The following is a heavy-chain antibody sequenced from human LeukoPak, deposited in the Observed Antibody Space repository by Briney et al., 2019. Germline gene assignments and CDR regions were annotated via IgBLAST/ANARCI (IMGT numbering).Heavy chain of an antibody. J-gene: IGHJ4*02. Sequence: GGSLRLSCATSGFTFSSYSMNWVRQAPGKGLEWVSSISSSSSYIYYADSVKGRFTISRDNAKNSLYLQMNSLRAEDTAVYYCARDGYQAAGRSFDYWGQGTLVTVSS. D-gene: IGHD6-13*01. CDR2: ISSSSSYI. CDR1: GFTFSSYS. CDR3: ARDGYQAAGRSFDY. V-gene: IGHV3-21*01.